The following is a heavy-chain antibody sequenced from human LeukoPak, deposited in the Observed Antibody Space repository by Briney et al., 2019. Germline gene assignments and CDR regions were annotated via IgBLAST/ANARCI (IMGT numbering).Heavy chain of an antibody. Sequence: PGGSLRLSCAASGFTFSSYEMNWVRQAPGKGLEWVSYISSSGSTIYYADSVKGRFTISRDNAKNSLYLQMNSLRAEDTAVYYCARGKIAVAGRGFDYWGQGTLVTVSS. CDR1: GFTFSSYE. V-gene: IGHV3-48*03. D-gene: IGHD6-19*01. J-gene: IGHJ4*02. CDR3: ARGKIAVAGRGFDY. CDR2: ISSSGSTI.